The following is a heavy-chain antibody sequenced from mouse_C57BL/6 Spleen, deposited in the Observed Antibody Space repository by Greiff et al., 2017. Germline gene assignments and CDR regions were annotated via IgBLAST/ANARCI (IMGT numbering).Heavy chain of an antibody. V-gene: IGHV1-54*01. CDR2: INPGSGGT. Sequence: QVQLQQSGAELVRPGTSVKVSCKASGYAFTNYLIEWVKQRPGQGLEWIGVINPGSGGTNYNEKFKGTATLNADKSSSTAYMQLSSLTSEDSAVYFCARRGGGWFAYWGQGTLVTVSA. CDR1: GYAFTNYL. J-gene: IGHJ3*01. CDR3: ARRGGGWFAY.